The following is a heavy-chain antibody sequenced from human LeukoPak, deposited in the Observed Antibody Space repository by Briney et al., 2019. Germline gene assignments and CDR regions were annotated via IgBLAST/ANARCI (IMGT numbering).Heavy chain of an antibody. Sequence: GRSLRLSCAASGFTFSDYGIHWVRQAPGKGLEWVAVIWYDGTNKYYGDSVKGRFTISRDNSKNTLYLQMNSLRAEDTAVYYCAKDRGSYSTTAASWGQGTLVTVSS. D-gene: IGHD1-26*01. J-gene: IGHJ5*02. CDR3: AKDRGSYSTTAAS. CDR2: IWYDGTNK. CDR1: GFTFSDYG. V-gene: IGHV3-33*06.